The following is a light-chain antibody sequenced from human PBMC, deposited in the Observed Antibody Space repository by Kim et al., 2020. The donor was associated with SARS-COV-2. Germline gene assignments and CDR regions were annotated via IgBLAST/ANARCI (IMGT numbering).Light chain of an antibody. Sequence: AAVGERVTITCRESQDIINDLGWYQQRPGKAPRLLIFAAYALQRGVPSRFSGGGSGTEFTLTINSLQPEDFATYFCQQDYSYPRTFGQGTKVDIK. V-gene: IGKV1-6*01. CDR3: QQDYSYPRT. CDR1: QDIIND. J-gene: IGKJ1*01. CDR2: AAY.